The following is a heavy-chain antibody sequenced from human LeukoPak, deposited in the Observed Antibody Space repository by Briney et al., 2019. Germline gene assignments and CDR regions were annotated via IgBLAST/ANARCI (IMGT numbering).Heavy chain of an antibody. CDR1: GYTFTNYG. CDR3: ARDINYYYDSSGYYDYFDY. D-gene: IGHD3-22*01. Sequence: ASVKVSCKASGYTFTNYGMSWVRQAPGQGLEWMGWISAYNGNTKYAQKLQGRVTMTTDTSTSTAYMELRSMRSDDTAVYYRARDINYYYDSSGYYDYFDYWGQGTLVTVSS. J-gene: IGHJ4*02. V-gene: IGHV1-18*01. CDR2: ISAYNGNT.